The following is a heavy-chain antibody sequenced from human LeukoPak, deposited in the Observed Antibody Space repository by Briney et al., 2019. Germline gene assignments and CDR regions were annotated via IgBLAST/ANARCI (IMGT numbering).Heavy chain of an antibody. Sequence: AAVKVSCKASGGTFSSYAISWVRQAPGQGLEWMGGIIPIFGTANYVQKFQGRVTITTDESTSTAYMELSSLRSEDTAVYYCARDRGIAAAVDLFDYWGQGTLVTVSS. CDR1: GGTFSSYA. CDR3: ARDRGIAAAVDLFDY. CDR2: IIPIFGTA. D-gene: IGHD6-13*01. J-gene: IGHJ4*02. V-gene: IGHV1-69*05.